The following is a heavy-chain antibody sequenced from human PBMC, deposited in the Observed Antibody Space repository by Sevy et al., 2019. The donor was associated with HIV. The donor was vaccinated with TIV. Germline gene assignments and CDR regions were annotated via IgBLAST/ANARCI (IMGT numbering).Heavy chain of an antibody. D-gene: IGHD6-13*01. J-gene: IGHJ4*02. V-gene: IGHV3-49*04. CDR1: GFTFGDYC. Sequence: GGSLRLSCTASGFTFGDYCMSWVRQAPGKGLEWVAFLKSDVYGGTVDHAASVRGRLVISRDASKTIAYLQLNDLTTEDTGVYYCTRRKAAQSIFDYWGQGALVTVSS. CDR2: LKSDVYGGTV. CDR3: TRRKAAQSIFDY.